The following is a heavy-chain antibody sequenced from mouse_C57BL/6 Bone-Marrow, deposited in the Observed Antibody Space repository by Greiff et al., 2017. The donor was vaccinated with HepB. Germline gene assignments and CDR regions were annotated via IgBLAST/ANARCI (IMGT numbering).Heavy chain of an antibody. D-gene: IGHD1-1*01. J-gene: IGHJ1*03. V-gene: IGHV1-75*01. CDR2: IFPGSGST. CDR1: GFTFTDYY. CDR3: AREYGSSYGWYFDV. Sequence: VQLQQSGPELVKPGASVKISCKASGFTFTDYYINWVKQRPGQGLEWIGWIFPGSGSTYYNEKFKGKATLTVDKSSSTAYMLLSSLTSEEAAGYFCAREYGSSYGWYFDVWGTGTTVTVSS.